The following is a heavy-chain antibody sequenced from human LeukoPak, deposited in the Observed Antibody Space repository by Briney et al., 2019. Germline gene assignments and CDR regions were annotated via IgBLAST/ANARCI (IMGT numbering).Heavy chain of an antibody. V-gene: IGHV1-18*01. CDR3: ARVVAVAGTPLDY. D-gene: IGHD6-19*01. CDR1: GYTFTSYD. CDR2: MNPNSGNT. J-gene: IGHJ4*02. Sequence: GAPVKVSCKASGYTFTSYDINWVRQATGQGLEWMGWMNPNSGNTNYAQKLQGRVTMTTDTSTSTAYMELRSLRSDDTAVYYCARVVAVAGTPLDYWGQGTLVTVSS.